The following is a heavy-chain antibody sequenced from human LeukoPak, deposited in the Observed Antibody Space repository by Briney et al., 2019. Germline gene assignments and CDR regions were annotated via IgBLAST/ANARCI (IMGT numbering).Heavy chain of an antibody. Sequence: ASVKVSCKTSGYTFTGYYMHWVRQAPGQGLEWMGWINPNSGGTSYAQKFQGRVIMTRDTSISTVYMELSRLRSDDTAVYYCARLKSTISSGWFDPWGQGTLVTVSS. V-gene: IGHV1-2*02. CDR2: INPNSGGT. CDR1: GYTFTGYY. D-gene: IGHD6-6*01. J-gene: IGHJ5*02. CDR3: ARLKSTISSGWFDP.